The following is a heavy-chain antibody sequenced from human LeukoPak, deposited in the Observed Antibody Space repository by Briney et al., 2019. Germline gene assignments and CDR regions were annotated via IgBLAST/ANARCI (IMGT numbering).Heavy chain of an antibody. J-gene: IGHJ4*02. CDR1: GFTFSNCA. D-gene: IGHD2-2*01. Sequence: PGGSLRLSCAASGFTFSNCAMTWVRQAPGKGLEWVSSITASGSSTYYADSVKGRFTISRDNSKNTLYLQMNSLRAEDTAVYYCARDSCSSTSCFDYWGQGTLVTVSS. V-gene: IGHV3-23*01. CDR3: ARDSCSSTSCFDY. CDR2: ITASGSST.